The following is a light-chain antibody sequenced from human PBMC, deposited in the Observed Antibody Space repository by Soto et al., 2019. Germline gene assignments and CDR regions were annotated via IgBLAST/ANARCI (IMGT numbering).Light chain of an antibody. CDR2: DVS. CDR1: SSDVGAYNY. V-gene: IGLV2-14*01. CDR3: SSFSTLYV. Sequence: QSVLTQPASVSGSPGQSITISCTGTSSDVGAYNYVSWYQQHPGKAPKLMIYDVSNRPSGVSNRFSGSKSGNTASLTISGLQAEDEADYYCSSFSTLYVFGTGTKVTVL. J-gene: IGLJ1*01.